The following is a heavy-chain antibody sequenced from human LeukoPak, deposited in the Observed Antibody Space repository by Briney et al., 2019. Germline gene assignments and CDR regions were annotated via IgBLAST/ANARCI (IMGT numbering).Heavy chain of an antibody. CDR1: GYTFTSYY. CDR3: ARDLYCSGGSCLYYFDY. J-gene: IGHJ4*02. D-gene: IGHD2-15*01. V-gene: IGHV1-46*03. CDR2: INPSGGST. Sequence: ASVKVSCKASGYTFTSYYMHWVRQAPGPGLEWMGIINPSGGSTSYAQKFQGRVTMTRDTSTSTVYMELSSLRSEDTAVYYCARDLYCSGGSCLYYFDYWGQGTLVTVSS.